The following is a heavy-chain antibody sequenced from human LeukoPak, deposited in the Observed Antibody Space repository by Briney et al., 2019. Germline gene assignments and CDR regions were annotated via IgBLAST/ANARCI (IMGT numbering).Heavy chain of an antibody. CDR3: AKALNYGNFDY. Sequence: GGSLRLSCPASGFTFSSYGMHWVRRAPGKGLEWVAVISYDGSNKYYADSVKGRFTISRDNSKNTLYLQMNSLRAEDTAVYYCAKALNYGNFDYWGQGTLVTVSS. CDR2: ISYDGSNK. V-gene: IGHV3-30*18. D-gene: IGHD4-17*01. J-gene: IGHJ4*02. CDR1: GFTFSSYG.